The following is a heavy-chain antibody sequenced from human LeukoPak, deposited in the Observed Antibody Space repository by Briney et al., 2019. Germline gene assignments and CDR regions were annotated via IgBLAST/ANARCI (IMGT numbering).Heavy chain of an antibody. Sequence: ASVTASCKASGYKFIDDYMHWVRQAPGQGLEFMGWINPDSGFTNYAQKFKGRVTMTRDTSISTAYLEVRSLTSDDTAVYYCAPTAEAYTSWWKVWGQGTLVTVSS. J-gene: IGHJ4*02. CDR3: APTAEAYTSWWKV. V-gene: IGHV1-2*02. CDR2: INPDSGFT. D-gene: IGHD3-16*01. CDR1: GYKFIDDY.